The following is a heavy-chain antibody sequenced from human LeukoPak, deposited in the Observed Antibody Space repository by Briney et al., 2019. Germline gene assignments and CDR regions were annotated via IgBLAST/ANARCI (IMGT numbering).Heavy chain of an antibody. CDR1: GGSISSYY. J-gene: IGHJ6*02. D-gene: IGHD6-19*01. CDR2: IYYSGST. CDR3: ARDSSSGWFSHYYYGMDV. Sequence: SETLSLTCTVSGGSISSYYWSWIRQPPGKGLEWIGYIYYSGSTNYNPSLKSRVTISVDTSKNQFSLKLSSVTAADTAVYYCARDSSSGWFSHYYYGMDVWGQGTTVTVSS. V-gene: IGHV4-59*01.